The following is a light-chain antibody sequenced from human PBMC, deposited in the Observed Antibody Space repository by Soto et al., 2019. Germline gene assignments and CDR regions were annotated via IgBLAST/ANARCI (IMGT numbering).Light chain of an antibody. CDR2: DVT. Sequence: QSALTQPASVSGSPGQSITISCIGTSSDVGGYNYVSWYQQHPDKAPRLMIYDVTNRPSGVSDRFSGSKSGNTASLTISGLQAEDEADYYCSSFTSSSTLLFGGGTQLTVL. J-gene: IGLJ2*01. V-gene: IGLV2-14*03. CDR3: SSFTSSSTLL. CDR1: SSDVGGYNY.